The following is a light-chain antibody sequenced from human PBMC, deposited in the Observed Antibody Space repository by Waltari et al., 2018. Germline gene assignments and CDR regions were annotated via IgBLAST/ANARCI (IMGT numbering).Light chain of an antibody. CDR1: QSINSN. J-gene: IGKJ4*01. CDR2: GAS. Sequence: EIVMTQSPATLSVSPGERAPRPCRASQSINSNLAWYQQKPGQAPRLLIYGASTRATGIPARFSGSGSGTEFTLTINSLQSEDFAVYSCQQYNNWRSTFGGGTKVEIK. V-gene: IGKV3-15*01. CDR3: QQYNNWRST.